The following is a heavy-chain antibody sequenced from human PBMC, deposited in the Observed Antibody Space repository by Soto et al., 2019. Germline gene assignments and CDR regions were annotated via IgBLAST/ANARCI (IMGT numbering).Heavy chain of an antibody. CDR1: GYTFTSYG. V-gene: IGHV1-18*01. CDR3: ARTDGIVVVPATMRWDYYYYYMDV. D-gene: IGHD2-2*01. Sequence: GAPVKVSCKASGYTFTSYGISWVRQAPEQGLEWMGWISAYNGNTNYAQKLQGRVTMTTDTSTSTAYMELRSLRSDDTAVYYCARTDGIVVVPATMRWDYYYYYMDVWGKGTTVTVSS. CDR2: ISAYNGNT. J-gene: IGHJ6*03.